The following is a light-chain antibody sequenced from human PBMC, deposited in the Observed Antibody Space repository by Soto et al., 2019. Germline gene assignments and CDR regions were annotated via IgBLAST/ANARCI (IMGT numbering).Light chain of an antibody. CDR1: SSDIGGYNY. J-gene: IGLJ1*01. CDR2: DVS. Sequence: QSALTQPASVSGSPGQSITISCTGTSSDIGGYNYVSWYQQHPGKAPKLMIYDVSNRPSGVSNRFSGSKSGNTASLTISGLQDEEEADFYCTSYKSKSTLVFGTGTKVTV. CDR3: TSYKSKSTLV. V-gene: IGLV2-14*01.